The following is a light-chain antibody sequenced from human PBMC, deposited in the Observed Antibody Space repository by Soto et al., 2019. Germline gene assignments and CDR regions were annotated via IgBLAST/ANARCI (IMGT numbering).Light chain of an antibody. CDR2: DVT. Sequence: QSVLTQSRSVSGSPGQSVTISCTGTSSDVGGYNHVSWYQRHPGKAPKVLIYDVTKRPSGVPDRFSGSKSGNTASLTISGLQAEDEADYYCCSFTGSDTYWVFGGGTKLTVL. V-gene: IGLV2-11*01. J-gene: IGLJ3*02. CDR1: SSDVGGYNH. CDR3: CSFTGSDTYWV.